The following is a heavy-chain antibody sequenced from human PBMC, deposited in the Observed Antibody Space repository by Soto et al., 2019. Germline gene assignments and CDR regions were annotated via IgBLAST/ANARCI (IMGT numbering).Heavy chain of an antibody. Sequence: QVQLVESGGGVVQPGRSLRLSCGASGFTLSSYGMHWLCQAPGKGLEWVAVIWHDGSKKYYADSVKGRFTISRDNSKNTLDLQMNNLRAEDTAVYYCARDRGSDDPIDYWGQGTLVTVTS. CDR2: IWHDGSKK. V-gene: IGHV3-33*01. CDR1: GFTLSSYG. CDR3: ARDRGSDDPIDY. J-gene: IGHJ4*02. D-gene: IGHD2-21*01.